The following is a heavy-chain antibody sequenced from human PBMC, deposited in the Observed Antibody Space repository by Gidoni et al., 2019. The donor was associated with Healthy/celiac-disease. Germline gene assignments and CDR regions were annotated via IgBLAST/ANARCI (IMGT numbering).Heavy chain of an antibody. D-gene: IGHD4-17*01. CDR1: GGTFSSYA. V-gene: IGHV1-69*04. Sequence: QVQLVQSGAEVKKPGSSVKVSCQASGGTFSSYAISWVRKAPGQGLEWMGRIIPNLGIANYAQKFQGRVTITADKSTSTAYMELSSLRSEDTAVYYCARDIGDYVYYYYGMDVWGQGTTVTVSS. CDR3: ARDIGDYVYYYYGMDV. J-gene: IGHJ6*02. CDR2: IIPNLGIA.